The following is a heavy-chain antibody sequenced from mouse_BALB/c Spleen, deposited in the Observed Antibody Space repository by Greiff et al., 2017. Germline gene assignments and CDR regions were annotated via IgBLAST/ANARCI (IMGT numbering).Heavy chain of an antibody. CDR1: GFTFSSYA. D-gene: IGHD1-1*01. CDR2: ISSGGST. V-gene: IGHV5-6-5*01. Sequence: EVKLQESGGGLVKPGGSLKLSCAASGFTFSSYAMSWVRQTPEKRLEWVASISSGGSTYYPDSVKGRFTISRDNARNILYLQMSSLRSEDTAMYYCARGLYYYGSSYDAMDYWGQGTSVTGSS. CDR3: ARGLYYYGSSYDAMDY. J-gene: IGHJ4*01.